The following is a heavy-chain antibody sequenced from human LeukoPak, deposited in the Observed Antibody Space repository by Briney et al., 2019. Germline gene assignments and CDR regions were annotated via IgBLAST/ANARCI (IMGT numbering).Heavy chain of an antibody. D-gene: IGHD3-3*01. Sequence: ASVKVSCKASGYTFNIYYMHWVRQAPGQGLEWVGMINPSGDNTSFAQKFQGRVTMTEDTSTDTAYMELSSLRSADTAVYYCTTTTPTIFGVVRYYYMDVWGKGTTVTVSS. J-gene: IGHJ6*03. V-gene: IGHV1-46*02. CDR3: TTTTPTIFGVVRYYYMDV. CDR1: GYTFNIYY. CDR2: INPSGDNT.